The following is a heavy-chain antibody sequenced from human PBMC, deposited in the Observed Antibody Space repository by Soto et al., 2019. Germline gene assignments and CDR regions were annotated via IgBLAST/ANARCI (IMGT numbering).Heavy chain of an antibody. CDR1: GFTFDNFA. V-gene: IGHV3-23*01. J-gene: IGHJ4*02. CDR2: ISGGGGGT. Sequence: EVRLLESGGGLEQPGGSLRLSCTTSGFTFDNFAMSWVRQAPGRGLEWVSAISGGGGGTYYADSVKGRFIISRDNSKNTLYLQVNGLGPAETVVYYCAKGVHTDSSGGLGHWAQGTLVTVS. D-gene: IGHD6-19*01. CDR3: AKGVHTDSSGGLGH.